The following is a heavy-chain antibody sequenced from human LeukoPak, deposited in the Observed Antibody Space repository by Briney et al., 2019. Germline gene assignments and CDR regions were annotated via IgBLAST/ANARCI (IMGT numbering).Heavy chain of an antibody. CDR2: IGYDGSDK. J-gene: IGHJ3*02. Sequence: GGSLRLSCAASGFTFSNYVMHWVRQAPGKGLEWVAFIGYDGSDKYHADSVKGRFTISRDNSKNTVYLQMNTLTADDTAVYYCAGDRRSGSYSQSDTFDIWGQGTMVTVSS. CDR1: GFTFSNYV. D-gene: IGHD3-10*01. V-gene: IGHV3-30*02. CDR3: AGDRRSGSYSQSDTFDI.